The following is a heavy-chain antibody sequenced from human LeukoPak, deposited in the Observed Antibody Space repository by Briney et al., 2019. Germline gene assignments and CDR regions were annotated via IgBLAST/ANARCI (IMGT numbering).Heavy chain of an antibody. D-gene: IGHD2-2*01. V-gene: IGHV4-38-2*01. Sequence: SETLSLTCAVSGYSISSGYYWGWIRQPPGKGLEWIGSIYRSGSTYYDPSLRSRVTIPVDTSKNQFSLKLSSVTAADTAVYYCARHAGGDIVVVPAAYFDYWGQGTLVTVSS. CDR1: GYSISSGYY. CDR3: ARHAGGDIVVVPAAYFDY. J-gene: IGHJ4*02. CDR2: IYRSGST.